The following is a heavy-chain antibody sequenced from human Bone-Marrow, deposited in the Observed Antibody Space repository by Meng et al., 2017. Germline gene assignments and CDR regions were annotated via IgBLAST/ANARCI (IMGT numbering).Heavy chain of an antibody. J-gene: IGHJ4*02. V-gene: IGHV3-7*01. Sequence: GESLKISCAASGFTFSSYWMSWVRQAPGKGLEWVANIKQDGSKKYYVDSVKGRFTISRDNAKNSLYLQMNSLRAEDTAVYYCARDSTIVGATPGLFDYWGQGTLVTVSS. CDR1: GFTFSSYW. CDR3: ARDSTIVGATPGLFDY. CDR2: IKQDGSKK. D-gene: IGHD1-26*01.